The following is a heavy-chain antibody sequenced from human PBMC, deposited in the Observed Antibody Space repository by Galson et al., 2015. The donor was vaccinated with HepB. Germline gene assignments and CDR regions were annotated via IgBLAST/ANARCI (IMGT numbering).Heavy chain of an antibody. CDR1: GFTFSSYS. CDR2: ISSSSSYI. D-gene: IGHD3-3*01. V-gene: IGHV3-21*01. Sequence: SLRLSCAASGFTFSSYSMNWVRQAPGKGLEWVSSISSSSSYIYYADSVKGRSTISRDNAKNSLYLQMNSLRAEDTAVYYCARDQVGGDDFWSGYYSYNWFDPWGQGTLVTVSS. J-gene: IGHJ5*02. CDR3: ARDQVGGDDFWSGYYSYNWFDP.